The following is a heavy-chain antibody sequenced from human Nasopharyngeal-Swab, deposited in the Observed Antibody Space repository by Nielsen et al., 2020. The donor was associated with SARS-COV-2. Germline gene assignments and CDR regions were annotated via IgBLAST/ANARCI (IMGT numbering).Heavy chain of an antibody. V-gene: IGHV1-24*01. CDR3: ATSPPILAGGWFDP. J-gene: IGHJ5*02. Sequence: ASVKVSCKVSGYTLTELSMHWVRQAPGKGLEWMGGFDPEDGETIYAQKFQGRVTMTEDTSTDTAYTELSSLRSEDTAVYYCATSPPILAGGWFDPWGQGTLVTVSS. CDR2: FDPEDGET. CDR1: GYTLTELS. D-gene: IGHD3-3*01.